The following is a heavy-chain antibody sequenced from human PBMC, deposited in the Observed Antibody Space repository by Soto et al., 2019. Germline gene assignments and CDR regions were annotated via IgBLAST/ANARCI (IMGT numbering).Heavy chain of an antibody. J-gene: IGHJ4*02. V-gene: IGHV1-18*01. CDR3: ARKANFWSGYYSVSFDY. Sequence: ASVKVSCKASGYTFTSYGISWVRQAPGQGLEWMGWISAYNGNTNYAQKLQGRVTMTTDTSTSTAYMELRSLRSGDTAVYYCARKANFWSGYYSVSFDYWGQGTLVTVSS. CDR1: GYTFTSYG. D-gene: IGHD3-3*01. CDR2: ISAYNGNT.